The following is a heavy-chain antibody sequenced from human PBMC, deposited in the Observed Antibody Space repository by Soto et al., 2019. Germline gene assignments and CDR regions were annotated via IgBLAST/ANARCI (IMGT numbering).Heavy chain of an antibody. V-gene: IGHV4-30-4*01. CDR3: ARARRAAAVYYYYYYGMDV. D-gene: IGHD6-13*01. Sequence: SETLSLTCTVSGGSISSGDYYWSWIRQPPGKGLEWIGYIYYSGSTYYNPSLKSRVTISVDTPKNQFSLKLSSVTAADTAVYYCARARRAAAVYYYYYYGMDVWRQGTTVTVSS. CDR1: GGSISSGDYY. CDR2: IYYSGST. J-gene: IGHJ6*02.